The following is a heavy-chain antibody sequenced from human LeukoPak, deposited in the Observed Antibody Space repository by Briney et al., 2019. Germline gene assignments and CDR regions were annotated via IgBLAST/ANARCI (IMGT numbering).Heavy chain of an antibody. D-gene: IGHD3-16*02. CDR3: ARDYRFGGVIVIFDY. CDR1: GYTFTSYG. Sequence: ASVKVSCKASGYTFTSYGISWVRQAPGQGLEWMGWISAYNGNTNHAQKLQGRVTMTTDTSTSTAYMELRSLRSDDTAVYYCARDYRFGGVIVIFDYWGQGTLVTVSS. J-gene: IGHJ4*02. CDR2: ISAYNGNT. V-gene: IGHV1-18*01.